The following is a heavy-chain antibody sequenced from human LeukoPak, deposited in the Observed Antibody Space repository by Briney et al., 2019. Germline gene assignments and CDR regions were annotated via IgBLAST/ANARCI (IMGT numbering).Heavy chain of an antibody. D-gene: IGHD4-17*01. V-gene: IGHV1-24*01. CDR1: GYTLTELS. CDR2: FDPEDGET. J-gene: IGHJ4*02. CDR3: ATIAQNDYGDYFVGLEV. Sequence: ASVKVSCKVSGYTLTELSMHWVRQAPGKGLEWMGGFDPEDGETIYAQKFQGRVTMTEDTSTDTAYMELSSLRSEDTAVYYCATIAQNDYGDYFVGLEVWGQGTLVTVSS.